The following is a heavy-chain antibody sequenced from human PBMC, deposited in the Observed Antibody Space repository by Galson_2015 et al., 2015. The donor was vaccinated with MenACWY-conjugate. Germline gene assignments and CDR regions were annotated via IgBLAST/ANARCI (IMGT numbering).Heavy chain of an antibody. V-gene: IGHV3-7*03. CDR2: IKGDGSKE. CDR1: GFSINAYW. J-gene: IGHJ3*01. Sequence: SLRLSCAASGFSINAYWMTWVRQAPGKGLEWVANIKGDGSKENYVDSVKGRVTLSRDNAQNTLYLQMNSLRVEDTALYFCARDVSPRGENSNDWYDAFDVWGQGTMVTVSS. D-gene: IGHD6-19*01. CDR3: ARDVSPRGENSNDWYDAFDV.